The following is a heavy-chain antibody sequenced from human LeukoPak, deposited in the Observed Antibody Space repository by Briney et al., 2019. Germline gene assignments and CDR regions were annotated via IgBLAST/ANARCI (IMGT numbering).Heavy chain of an antibody. CDR2: IGTAGDT. J-gene: IGHJ4*02. D-gene: IGHD1-26*01. Sequence: GGSLRLSCAASGFTFSSYDMHWVRQATGKGLEWVSAIGTAGDTYYPGSMKGRFTISRDNSKNTLYLQMNSLRAEDTAVYYCASRPGSYYDYWGQGTLVTVSS. CDR1: GFTFSSYD. V-gene: IGHV3-13*01. CDR3: ASRPGSYYDY.